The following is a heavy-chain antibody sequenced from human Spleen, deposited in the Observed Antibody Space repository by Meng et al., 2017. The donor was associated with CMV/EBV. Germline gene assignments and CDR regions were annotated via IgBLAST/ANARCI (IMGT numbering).Heavy chain of an antibody. CDR1: GFTFSGYW. Sequence: GESLKISCVASGFTFSGYWMHWVRQAPGKGLVWVSRINSDGSDTSYADSVKGRFTIYRDNAKNTLYMQMNSLRAEDTAVYYCASRGDYPWWFDYWGQGTLVTVSS. CDR3: ASRGDYPWWFDY. D-gene: IGHD4-17*01. CDR2: INSDGSDT. V-gene: IGHV3-74*01. J-gene: IGHJ4*02.